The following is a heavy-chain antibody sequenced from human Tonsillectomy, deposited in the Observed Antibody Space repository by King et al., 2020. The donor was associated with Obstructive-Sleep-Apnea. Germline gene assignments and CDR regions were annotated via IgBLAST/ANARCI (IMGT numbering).Heavy chain of an antibody. D-gene: IGHD6-19*01. CDR2: INTDGSRT. Sequence: VQLVESGGGLVQPGGSLRLSCAASGFIFSSYWMHWVRQVPGKGLVWVSHINTDGSRTNYAASVKGRFTISRDNAKNTLYLQMNSLRPEDTAVYYCARSQTKWLVSGGMDVWGQGTTVTVSS. CDR3: ARSQTKWLVSGGMDV. J-gene: IGHJ6*02. V-gene: IGHV3-74*01. CDR1: GFIFSSYW.